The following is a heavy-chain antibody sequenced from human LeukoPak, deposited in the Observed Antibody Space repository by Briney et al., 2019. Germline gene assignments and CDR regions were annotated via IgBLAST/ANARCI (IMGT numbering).Heavy chain of an antibody. CDR3: ARVAYDSSGYYFPFDY. V-gene: IGHV1-69*01. D-gene: IGHD3-22*01. CDR2: IISIFGTA. CDR1: GGTFSSYA. Sequence: SVKVSCKASGGTFSSYAISWVRQAPGQGLEWMGGIISIFGTANYAQKFQGRVTITADESTSTAYMELSSLRSEDTAVYYCARVAYDSSGYYFPFDYWGQGTLVTVSS. J-gene: IGHJ4*02.